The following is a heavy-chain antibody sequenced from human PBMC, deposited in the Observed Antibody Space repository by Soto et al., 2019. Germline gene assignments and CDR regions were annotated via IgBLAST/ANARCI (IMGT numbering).Heavy chain of an antibody. Sequence: PSETLSLSCTVAGGSMSRGGYFWSWIRQHPGKGLEWIGYIYHTGSTNYNPSLKSRVTISVDTSKNQFSLRLTSVTAADTAVYYCARPRRAADGPPSGHAPLATVSS. CDR1: GGSMSRGGYF. V-gene: IGHV4-31*03. J-gene: IGHJ5*02. CDR2: IYHTGST. CDR3: ARPRRAADGPP.